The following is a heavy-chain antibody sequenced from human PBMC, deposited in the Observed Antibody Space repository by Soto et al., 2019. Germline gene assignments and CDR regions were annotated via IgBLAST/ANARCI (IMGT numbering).Heavy chain of an antibody. CDR1: GFSLSISGVG. CDR2: IYWDDDK. CDR3: ARYCSGTICYDAFDI. D-gene: IGHD2-2*01. J-gene: IGHJ3*02. Sequence: SGPTLVNPTQTLTLTCTFSGFSLSISGVGVGWIRQPPGKALEWLALIYWDDDKRYSPSLKSKVTITKDTSKNQVVLTMTNMDPTDTATYYCARYCSGTICYDAFDIWGQGTLVTVSS. V-gene: IGHV2-5*02.